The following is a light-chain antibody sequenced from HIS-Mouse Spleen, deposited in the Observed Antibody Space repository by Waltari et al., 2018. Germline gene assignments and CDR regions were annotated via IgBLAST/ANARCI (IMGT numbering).Light chain of an antibody. CDR1: QSLVHSDGNTY. V-gene: IGKV2-30*02. CDR3: MQGTHLST. J-gene: IGKJ2*01. CDR2: KVS. Sequence: DVVMTQSPLSLPVTLGQPASISCRSSQSLVHSDGNTYLNWFQQRPGQSPRRLIYKVSNRDSGVPDRFSGSGSGTDLTLKISRVEAEDVGVYYCMQGTHLSTFGQGTKLEIK.